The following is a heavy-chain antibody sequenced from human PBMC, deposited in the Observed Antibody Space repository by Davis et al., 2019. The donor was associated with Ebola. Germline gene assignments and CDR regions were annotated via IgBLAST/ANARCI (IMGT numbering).Heavy chain of an antibody. D-gene: IGHD5-24*01. CDR2: INPNSGGT. J-gene: IGHJ3*02. CDR1: GFTFTGYY. Sequence: ASVKVSCKASGFTFTGYYMHWVRQAPGQGLEWMGWINPNSGGTNYAQKFQGRVTMTRDTSISTAYMELSRLRSDDTAVYYCARDGPGWLQSPFDAFDIWGQGTMVTVSS. V-gene: IGHV1-2*02. CDR3: ARDGPGWLQSPFDAFDI.